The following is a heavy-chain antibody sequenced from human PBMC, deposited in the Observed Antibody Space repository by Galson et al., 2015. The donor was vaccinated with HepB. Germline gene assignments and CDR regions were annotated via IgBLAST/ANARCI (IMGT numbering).Heavy chain of an antibody. CDR3: ARTSYFDY. J-gene: IGHJ4*02. CDR2: LSSHGDNE. CDR1: GFTFSSYA. Sequence: SLRLSCAASGFTFSSYAMNWVRQAPGKGLEWVAVLSSHGDNEYYADSVKGRLTISRDNSENTVYLQMHSLRVEDTAVYYWARTSYFDYWGQGTLVTVSS. V-gene: IGHV3-30*04.